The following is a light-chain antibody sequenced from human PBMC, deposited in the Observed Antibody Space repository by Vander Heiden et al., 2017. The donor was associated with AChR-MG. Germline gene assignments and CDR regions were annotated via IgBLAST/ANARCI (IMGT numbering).Light chain of an antibody. CDR2: SDN. V-gene: IGLV1-44*01. J-gene: IGLJ3*02. Sequence: QSALTQPPSASGTPGQRVTIPCSGSYSNTGSHTVNWYQQLPGTAPKFLIYSDNQRPSGVPDRFSGSKSGTSASLAISGLQSEDEADYYCATWDDSLNARVFGGGTKLTVL. CDR3: ATWDDSLNARV. CDR1: YSNTGSHT.